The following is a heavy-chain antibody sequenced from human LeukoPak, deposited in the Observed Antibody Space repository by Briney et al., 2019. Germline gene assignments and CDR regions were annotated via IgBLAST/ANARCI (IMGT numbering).Heavy chain of an antibody. J-gene: IGHJ4*02. CDR3: AKDLGIAAAQDY. CDR1: GFTFSSYG. V-gene: IGHV3-33*06. Sequence: QPGRSLRLSCAASGFTFSSYGMHWVRQAPGKGLEWVAVIWYDGSNKYYADSVKGRFTISRDNSKNTLYLQMNSLRAEDTAVYYCAKDLGIAAAQDYWGQGTLVNVSS. CDR2: IWYDGSNK. D-gene: IGHD6-13*01.